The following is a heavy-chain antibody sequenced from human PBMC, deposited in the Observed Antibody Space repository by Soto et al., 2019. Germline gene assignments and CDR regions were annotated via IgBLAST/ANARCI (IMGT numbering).Heavy chain of an antibody. J-gene: IGHJ4*02. V-gene: IGHV5-51*03. CDR3: ARSSEWELLTPFDY. CDR2: IYPGDSDT. D-gene: IGHD1-26*01. CDR1: GYSFTTYW. Sequence: EVQLVQSGAEGKKPGESLKISCKGSGYSFTTYWIGWVRQMPGKGLEWMGIIYPGDSDTRYIPSFQGQVTISADKSITTAYLQWSSLKASDTAMYYCARSSEWELLTPFDYWGQGTLVTVSS.